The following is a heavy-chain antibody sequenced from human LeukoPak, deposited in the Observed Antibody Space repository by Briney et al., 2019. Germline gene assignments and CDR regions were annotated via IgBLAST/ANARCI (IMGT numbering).Heavy chain of an antibody. D-gene: IGHD1-7*01. Sequence: SVKVSCKASGGTFSSYAISWVRQAPGQGLEWMGGIIPIFGTANYAQKFQGRVTITTDECTSTAYMELSSLRSEDTAVYYCARDAKVAGTTWRFDYWGQGTLVTVSS. CDR1: GGTFSSYA. CDR2: IIPIFGTA. V-gene: IGHV1-69*05. J-gene: IGHJ4*02. CDR3: ARDAKVAGTTWRFDY.